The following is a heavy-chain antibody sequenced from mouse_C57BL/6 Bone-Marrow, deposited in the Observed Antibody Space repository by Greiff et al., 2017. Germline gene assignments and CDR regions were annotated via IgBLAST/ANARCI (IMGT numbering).Heavy chain of an antibody. CDR2: ISYDGSN. V-gene: IGHV3-6*01. Sequence: EVKLVESGPGLVKPSQSLSLTCSVTGYSITSGYYWNWIRQFPGNKLEWMGYISYDGSNNYNPSLKNRISITRDTSKNQFFLKLNSVTTEDTATYYCARGDSPFAYWGQGTLVTVSA. D-gene: IGHD6-1*01. CDR1: GYSITSGYY. J-gene: IGHJ3*01. CDR3: ARGDSPFAY.